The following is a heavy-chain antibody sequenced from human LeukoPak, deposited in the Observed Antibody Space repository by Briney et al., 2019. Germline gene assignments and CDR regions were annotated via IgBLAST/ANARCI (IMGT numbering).Heavy chain of an antibody. J-gene: IGHJ4*02. Sequence: PGGSLRLSCAASGFTFSNYAMNWVRQAPGKGLEWVSAISGRGDNTYYADSVKGRFTISRDNSKNTLYLQMDSLRAEDTAMYYCARGRTTVTTPIGWGQGALVTVSP. CDR3: ARGRTTVTTPIG. V-gene: IGHV3-23*01. CDR1: GFTFSNYA. D-gene: IGHD4-17*01. CDR2: ISGRGDNT.